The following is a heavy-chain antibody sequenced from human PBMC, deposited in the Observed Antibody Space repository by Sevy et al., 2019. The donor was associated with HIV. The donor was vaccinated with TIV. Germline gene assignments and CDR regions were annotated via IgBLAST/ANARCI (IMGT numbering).Heavy chain of an antibody. J-gene: IGHJ6*02. V-gene: IGHV3-23*01. CDR1: GFTFSTYA. CDR2: ISGSGGST. CDR3: AKGDRTFYGMDV. Sequence: GGSLRLSCAASGFTFSTYAMSWVRQAPGKGLEWVSGISGSGGSTYYADSVKGRFTISRDKSKNTLYLQMNSLRAEDTAVYYCAKGDRTFYGMDVWGQGTTVTVSS. D-gene: IGHD2-15*01.